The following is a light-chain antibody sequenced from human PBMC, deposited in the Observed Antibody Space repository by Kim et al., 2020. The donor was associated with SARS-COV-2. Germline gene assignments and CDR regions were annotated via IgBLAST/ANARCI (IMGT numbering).Light chain of an antibody. CDR1: QSVSSY. CDR2: DAS. CDR3: QQRSNWPPYT. Sequence: LSPGERATLSCRASQSVSSYLAWYQQKPGQAPRLLIYDASNRATGIPARFSGSGSGTDFTLTISSLEREDFAVYYCQQRSNWPPYTFGQGTKLEI. V-gene: IGKV3-11*01. J-gene: IGKJ2*01.